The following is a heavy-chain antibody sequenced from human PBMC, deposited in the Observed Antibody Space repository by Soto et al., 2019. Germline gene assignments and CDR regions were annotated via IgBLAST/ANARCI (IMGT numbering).Heavy chain of an antibody. CDR2: IYYSGST. J-gene: IGHJ5*02. V-gene: IGHV4-30-4*01. CDR3: ARFKYSSSSSWFDP. Sequence: KPSETLSLTCSVSGGSISSGDYYWSWIRQPPGKGLEWIGYIYYSGSTYYNPSLKSRVTISLDTSKNQFSLKLSSVTAADTAVYYCARFKYSSSSSWFDPWGQGTLVTVSS. D-gene: IGHD6-6*01. CDR1: GGSISSGDYY.